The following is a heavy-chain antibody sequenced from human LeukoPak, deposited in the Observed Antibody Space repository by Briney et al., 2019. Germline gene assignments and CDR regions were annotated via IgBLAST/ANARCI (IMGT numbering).Heavy chain of an antibody. CDR3: ARKVPYSSGRSAWFDP. D-gene: IGHD6-19*01. J-gene: IGHJ5*02. CDR1: GYTFTSYY. Sequence: GASVKVPCKASGYTFTSYYMHWVRQAPGQGLEWMGIINPSGGSTSYAQKFQGRVTMTRDTSTSTVYMELSSLRSEDTAVYYCARKVPYSSGRSAWFDPWGQGTLVTVSS. CDR2: INPSGGST. V-gene: IGHV1-46*01.